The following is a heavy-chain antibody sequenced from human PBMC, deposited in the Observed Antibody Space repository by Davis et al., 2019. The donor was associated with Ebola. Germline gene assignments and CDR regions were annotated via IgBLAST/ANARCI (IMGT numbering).Heavy chain of an antibody. Sequence: GGSLRLSCAASGFTFSGSAMHWVRQASGKGLEWVGRIRSKANSYATAYAASVKGRFTISRDDSKNTAYLQMNSLKTEDTAVYYCTSDDDFWSGYHDYWGQGTLVTVSS. V-gene: IGHV3-73*01. J-gene: IGHJ4*02. D-gene: IGHD3-3*01. CDR3: TSDDDFWSGYHDY. CDR2: IRSKANSYAT. CDR1: GFTFSGSA.